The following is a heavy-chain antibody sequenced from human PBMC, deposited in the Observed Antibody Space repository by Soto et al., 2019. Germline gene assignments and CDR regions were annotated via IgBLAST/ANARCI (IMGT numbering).Heavy chain of an antibody. V-gene: IGHV3-23*01. Sequence: QPGGSLRLSCAASGFTFSSYAMSWVRQAPGKGLEWVSAISGSGGSTYYADSVKGRFTISRDNSKNTLYLQMNSLRAEDTAVYYCAKGNTLTYYYDSSGYHFDYWGQGTLVTVSS. J-gene: IGHJ4*02. D-gene: IGHD3-22*01. CDR1: GFTFSSYA. CDR2: ISGSGGST. CDR3: AKGNTLTYYYDSSGYHFDY.